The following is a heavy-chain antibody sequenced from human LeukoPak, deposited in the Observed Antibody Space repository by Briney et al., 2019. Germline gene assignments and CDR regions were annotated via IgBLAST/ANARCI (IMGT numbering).Heavy chain of an antibody. D-gene: IGHD3-10*01. CDR1: GGSISSYY. V-gene: IGHV4-34*01. CDR2: INHSGST. Sequence: SETLSLTCTVSGGSISSYYWSWIRQPPGKGLEWIGEINHSGSTNYNPSLKSRVTISVDTSKNQFSLKLSSVTAADTAVYYCARGRERRVLLWFGELSTNWFDPWGQGTLVTVSS. J-gene: IGHJ5*02. CDR3: ARGRERRVLLWFGELSTNWFDP.